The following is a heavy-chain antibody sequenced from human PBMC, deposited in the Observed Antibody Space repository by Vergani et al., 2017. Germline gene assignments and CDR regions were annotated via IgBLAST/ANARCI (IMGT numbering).Heavy chain of an antibody. Sequence: QVQLVQSGAEVKKPGASVKVSCKASGYTFTSYGISWVRQAPGQGLEWMGWISAYNGNTNYAPKLQGRVTMTTDTSTSTAYMELRSLRSEDTAVYYCARDRXYCTSGGSCYSRLAFDIWGQGTMVTVSS. CDR3: ARDRXYCTSGGSCYSRLAFDI. J-gene: IGHJ3*02. CDR2: ISAYNGNT. V-gene: IGHV1-18*01. D-gene: IGHD2-15*01. CDR1: GYTFTSYG.